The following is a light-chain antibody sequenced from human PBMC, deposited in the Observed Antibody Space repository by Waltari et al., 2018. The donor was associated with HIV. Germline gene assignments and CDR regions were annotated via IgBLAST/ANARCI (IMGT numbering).Light chain of an antibody. CDR3: SSYTRNNRV. J-gene: IGLJ1*01. Sequence: QSALTQPASVSGSPGQSITISCTGTRRDVGGYNYISWYQQHPGKTPKLMIYESSNRPSGIANRLTGPKSGNTAALTISGRQAEDDADYYCSSYTRNNRVFRNGTKVTVL. CDR1: RRDVGGYNY. CDR2: ESS. V-gene: IGLV2-14*01.